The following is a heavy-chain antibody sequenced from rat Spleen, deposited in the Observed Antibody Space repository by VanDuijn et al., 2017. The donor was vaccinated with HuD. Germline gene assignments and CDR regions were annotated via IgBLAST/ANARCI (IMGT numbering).Heavy chain of an antibody. CDR3: ARSVFDY. V-gene: IGHV5-7*01. CDR2: ISYDGSGT. CDR1: GFTFSDYN. J-gene: IGHJ2*01. Sequence: EVQLVESGGGLVQPGRSLKLSCAASGFTFSDYNMAWVRQAPKKGLEWVATISYDGSGTYYRDSVKSRFTISRDNAKTTLYLQMDSLRSEDTATYYCARSVFDYWGQGVMVTVSS.